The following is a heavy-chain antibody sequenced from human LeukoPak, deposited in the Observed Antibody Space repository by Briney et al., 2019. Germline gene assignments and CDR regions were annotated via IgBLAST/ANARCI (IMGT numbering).Heavy chain of an antibody. CDR2: INSDGSST. D-gene: IGHD2-21*02. Sequence: GGSLRLSCAASGFTFSSYWMHWVRQAPGKGLVWVSRINSDGSSTSYADSVKGRFTISRDNAKNTLYLQMNSLRAEDTAVYYCATGIYCGGDCYSDYWGQGTLVTVSS. V-gene: IGHV3-74*01. CDR3: ATGIYCGGDCYSDY. J-gene: IGHJ4*02. CDR1: GFTFSSYW.